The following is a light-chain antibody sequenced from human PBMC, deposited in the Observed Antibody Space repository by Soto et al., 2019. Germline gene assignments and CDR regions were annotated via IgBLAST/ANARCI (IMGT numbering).Light chain of an antibody. CDR2: TTN. J-gene: IGLJ3*02. CDR1: TGAVTSGNY. Sequence: QAVVTQEPSLTVSPGGTVTLTCASSTGAVTSGNYPSWFQQRPGQAPSTLIYTTNSKHSWTPARFSGSLLGDKAARTLSGVQPEDEADYYCLLYYGGAQLVFGGGTKLTVL. CDR3: LLYYGGAQLV. V-gene: IGLV7-43*01.